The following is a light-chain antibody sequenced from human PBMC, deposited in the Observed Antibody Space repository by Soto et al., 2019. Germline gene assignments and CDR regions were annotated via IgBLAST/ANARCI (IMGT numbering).Light chain of an antibody. CDR2: HHS. CDR1: PYINKN. CDR3: QQYSSFART. Sequence: EIRMTQFPFSLSPSVGDSVPITSQANPYINKNLNWYQQKPEKAPKLLIYHHSNLETGVPSRFSGGGSGTHLTFTISSLQPEDIAAYWCQQYSSFARTFGQGTKVDIK. V-gene: IGKV1-33*01. J-gene: IGKJ2*01.